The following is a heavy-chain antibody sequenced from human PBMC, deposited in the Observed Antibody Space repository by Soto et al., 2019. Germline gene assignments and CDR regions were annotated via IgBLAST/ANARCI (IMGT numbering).Heavy chain of an antibody. CDR3: ATSRTIHWTSWNYYYYYGMDV. D-gene: IGHD1-1*01. V-gene: IGHV1-24*01. CDR2: FDPEDGET. Sequence: ASVKVSCKVSGYTLTELSMHWVRQAPGKGLEWMGRFDPEDGETIYAQKFQGRVTMTEDTSTDTAYMELSSLRSEDTAVYYCATSRTIHWTSWNYYYYYGMDVWGQGTTVTVSS. CDR1: GYTLTELS. J-gene: IGHJ6*02.